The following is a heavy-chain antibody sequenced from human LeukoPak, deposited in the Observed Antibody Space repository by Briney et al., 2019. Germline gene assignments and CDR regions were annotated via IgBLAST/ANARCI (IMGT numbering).Heavy chain of an antibody. Sequence: GRSLRLSCAASGFTFDDYAMHWLRQAPGKGLEWVSGINWNSGIIGYADSAKGRFTISRDNAKNSLYLQMNSLRTEDTALYYCAAGYDSSGYYVRYFEYWGQGTLVTVSS. D-gene: IGHD3-22*01. J-gene: IGHJ4*02. CDR3: AAGYDSSGYYVRYFEY. V-gene: IGHV3-9*01. CDR1: GFTFDDYA. CDR2: INWNSGII.